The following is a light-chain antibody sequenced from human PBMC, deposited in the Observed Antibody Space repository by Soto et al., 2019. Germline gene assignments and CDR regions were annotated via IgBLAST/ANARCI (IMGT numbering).Light chain of an antibody. CDR3: GTWDSSLSAVL. V-gene: IGLV1-51*01. CDR2: END. CDR1: SSNIENNY. J-gene: IGLJ2*01. Sequence: QSVLTQPPSVSAAPGQKVTISCSGSSSNIENNYVFWYHQLPGAAPKLLIYENDKRPSGTPDRFSGSKSGTSATLGITGLQTGDEADYYCGTWDSSLSAVLFGGGTQLTVL.